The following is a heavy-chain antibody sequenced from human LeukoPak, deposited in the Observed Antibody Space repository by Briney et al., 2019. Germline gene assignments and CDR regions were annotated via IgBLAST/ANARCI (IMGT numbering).Heavy chain of an antibody. D-gene: IGHD2-2*02. CDR1: GYTFTSYY. V-gene: IGHV1-46*01. CDR3: ARSRYCSSTSCYTRLLFDP. J-gene: IGHJ5*02. Sequence: ASVKVSCKASGYTFTSYYMHWVRQAPGQGLEWMGIINPSGGSTSYAQKFQGRVTMTRDTSTSTVYMELSSLRSEDTAVYYCARSRYCSSTSCYTRLLFDPWGQGTLVTVSS. CDR2: INPSGGST.